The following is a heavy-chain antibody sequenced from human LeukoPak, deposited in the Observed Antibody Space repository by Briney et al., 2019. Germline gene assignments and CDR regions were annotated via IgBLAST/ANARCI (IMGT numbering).Heavy chain of an antibody. Sequence: SETLSLTCTVSGGSISSSSYYWGWIRQPPGKGLEWIGSIYYSGSTYYNPSLKSRVTISVDTSKNQFSLKLSSVTAADTAVYYCARGWRYSSSWYGLYYFDYWGQGTLVTVSS. D-gene: IGHD6-13*01. V-gene: IGHV4-39*01. CDR3: ARGWRYSSSWYGLYYFDY. CDR2: IYYSGST. J-gene: IGHJ4*02. CDR1: GGSISSSSYY.